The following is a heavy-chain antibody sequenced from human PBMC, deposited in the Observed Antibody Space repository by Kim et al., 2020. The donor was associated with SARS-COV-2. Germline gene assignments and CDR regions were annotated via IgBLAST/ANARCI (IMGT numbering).Heavy chain of an antibody. D-gene: IGHD3-10*01. J-gene: IGHJ4*02. CDR2: ISGSGGST. CDR1: GFTFSSYA. Sequence: GGSLRLSCAASGFTFSSYAMSWVRQAPGKGLEWVSAISGSGGSTYYADSVKGRFTISRDNSKNTLYLQMNSLRAEDTAVYYCAKDGYGELLFLADYWGQGTLVTVSS. V-gene: IGHV3-23*01. CDR3: AKDGYGELLFLADY.